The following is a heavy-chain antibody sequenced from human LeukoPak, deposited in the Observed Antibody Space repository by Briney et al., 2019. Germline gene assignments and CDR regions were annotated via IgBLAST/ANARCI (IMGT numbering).Heavy chain of an antibody. CDR1: GGSISNYY. V-gene: IGHV4-59*08. CDR3: ARRVIMSATGVPDTWLDP. CDR2: ISYSGGT. J-gene: IGHJ5*02. Sequence: PSETLSLTCTVSGGSISNYYWNWIRQPPGKGREWVGHISYSGGTKYNPSLQSPVTISIDTSKNQSSLNLSSVTAADTAVYYCARRVIMSATGVPDTWLDPWGQGTLVTVSS. D-gene: IGHD2-8*02.